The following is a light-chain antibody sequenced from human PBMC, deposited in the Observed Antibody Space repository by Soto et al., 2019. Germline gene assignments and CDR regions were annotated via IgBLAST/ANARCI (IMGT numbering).Light chain of an antibody. J-gene: IGKJ1*01. CDR3: QHRKNWPWT. CDR2: DAS. V-gene: IGKV3-11*01. Sequence: EIVLTQSPATLSLSPGERATLSCRASQSVSSYLAWYQQKPGQAPRLLIYDASNRATGIPARFSGSESGTYFTLTISSLEPEDFAVYYCQHRKNWPWTFGQGTKVEMK. CDR1: QSVSSY.